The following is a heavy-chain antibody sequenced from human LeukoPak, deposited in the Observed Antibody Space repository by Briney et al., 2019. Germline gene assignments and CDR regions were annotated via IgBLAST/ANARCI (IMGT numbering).Heavy chain of an antibody. J-gene: IGHJ4*02. CDR3: AREEAYYYDSSGYYYPPFDY. D-gene: IGHD3-22*01. CDR2: ISWNSGSI. Sequence: PGGSLRLSCAASGFTFDDYAMHWVRQAPGKGLEWVSGISWNSGSIGYADSVKGRFTISRDNAKNSLYLQMNSLRAEDTAVYYCAREEAYYYDSSGYYYPPFDYWGQGTLVTVSS. CDR1: GFTFDDYA. V-gene: IGHV3-9*01.